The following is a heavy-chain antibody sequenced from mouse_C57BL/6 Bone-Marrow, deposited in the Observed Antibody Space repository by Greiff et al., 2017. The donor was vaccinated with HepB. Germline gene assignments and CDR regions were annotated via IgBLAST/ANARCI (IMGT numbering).Heavy chain of an antibody. V-gene: IGHV5-16*01. CDR1: GFTFSDYY. CDR2: INYDGSST. J-gene: IGHJ4*01. CDR3: AREEGWVYAMDY. D-gene: IGHD3-3*01. Sequence: EVQLVESEGGLVQPGSSMKLSCTASGFTFSDYYMAWVRQVPEKGLEWVANINYDGSSTYYLDSLKSRFIISRDNAKNILYLQMSSLKSEDTATYYCAREEGWVYAMDYWGQGTSVTVSS.